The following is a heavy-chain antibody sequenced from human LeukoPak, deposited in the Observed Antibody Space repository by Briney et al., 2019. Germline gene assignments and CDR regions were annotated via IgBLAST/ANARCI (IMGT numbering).Heavy chain of an antibody. V-gene: IGHV1-3*01. CDR1: GYTFTSYA. CDR3: AITPIKKYYYGSGSPKPLDYYYGMDV. Sequence: ASVKVSCKASGYTFTSYAMHWVRQAPGQRLEWMGWINAGNGNTKYSQKFQGRVTITRDTSASTAYMELSSLRSEGTAVYYCAITPIKKYYYGSGSPKPLDYYYGMDVWGKGTTVTVSS. D-gene: IGHD3-10*01. J-gene: IGHJ6*04. CDR2: INAGNGNT.